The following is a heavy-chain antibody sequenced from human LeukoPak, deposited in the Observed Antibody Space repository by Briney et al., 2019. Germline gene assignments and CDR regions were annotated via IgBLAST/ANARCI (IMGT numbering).Heavy chain of an antibody. V-gene: IGHV4-59*01. J-gene: IGHJ3*02. Sequence: TPSETLSLTCTVSGGSISSYYWSWIRQPPGKGLEWIGYIYYNGSTNYNPSLKSRVTISVDTSKNQFSLKLSSVTAADTAVYYCARAFTYYYDSSGYYGWAFDIWGQGTMVTVSS. CDR1: GGSISSYY. CDR3: ARAFTYYYDSSGYYGWAFDI. CDR2: IYYNGST. D-gene: IGHD3-22*01.